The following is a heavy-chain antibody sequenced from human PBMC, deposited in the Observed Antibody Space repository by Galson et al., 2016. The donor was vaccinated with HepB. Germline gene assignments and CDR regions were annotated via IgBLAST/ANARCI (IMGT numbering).Heavy chain of an antibody. CDR2: TYFRSNWYN. CDR1: GDSVSSTSAA. Sequence: CAISGDSVSSTSAAWNWFRQSPSRGLEWLGRTYFRSNWYNDYAVSVKSRITIRADTSKNQFSLQLISATPEDTAVYYCARDQYMYHYENRGSSFDYWGQGTLVTVSS. J-gene: IGHJ4*02. D-gene: IGHD3-22*01. V-gene: IGHV6-1*01. CDR3: ARDQYMYHYENRGSSFDY.